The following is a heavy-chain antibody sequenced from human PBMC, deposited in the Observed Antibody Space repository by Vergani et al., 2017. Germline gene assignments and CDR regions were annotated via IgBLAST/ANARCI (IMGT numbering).Heavy chain of an antibody. Sequence: VQLVESGGGVVQPGRSLKLSCAASGFTFNHYAMNWVRQALGKGLEWVSGISGSGGSTYYAGSVKGRFTISRDSSKNTLYLQINSLSAGDTAVYYCAKANPRNSXYDYLYYYHAMDVWGQGTTVTVSS. J-gene: IGHJ6*02. CDR1: GFTFNHYA. CDR2: ISGSGGST. CDR3: AKANPRNSXYDYLYYYHAMDV. V-gene: IGHV3-23*04. D-gene: IGHD5-12*01.